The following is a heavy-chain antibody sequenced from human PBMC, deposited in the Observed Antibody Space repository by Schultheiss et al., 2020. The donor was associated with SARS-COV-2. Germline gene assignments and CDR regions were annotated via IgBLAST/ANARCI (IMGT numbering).Heavy chain of an antibody. J-gene: IGHJ4*02. CDR3: ARRSGGSKDS. CDR2: IGADSGGR. D-gene: IGHD3-16*01. Sequence: GGSLRLSCAASGFNFTNYGIHWVRQAPGKGLEWVSAIGADSGGRDYADSVRGRFTIYRDNSESTVYLQMNSLRADDTAVYFCARRSGGSKDSWGQGTLVTVSS. V-gene: IGHV3-33*01. CDR1: GFNFTNYG.